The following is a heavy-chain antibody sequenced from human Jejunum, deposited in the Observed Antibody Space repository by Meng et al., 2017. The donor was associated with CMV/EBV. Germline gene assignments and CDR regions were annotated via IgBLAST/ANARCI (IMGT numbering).Heavy chain of an antibody. J-gene: IGHJ4*02. CDR2: ISVSGYS. Sequence: VQRYESGPGLAKPSETLSLTCSVSGGSVSDYYWSWIRQSAGKGLEWIGRISVSGYSDYSPSLKSRVTMSVDTSKNQFSLSLNSVTPADTALYYCARGESRGYYYFDYWGQGILVTVSS. CDR1: GGSVSDYY. V-gene: IGHV4-4*07. CDR3: ARGESRGYYYFDY. D-gene: IGHD3-22*01.